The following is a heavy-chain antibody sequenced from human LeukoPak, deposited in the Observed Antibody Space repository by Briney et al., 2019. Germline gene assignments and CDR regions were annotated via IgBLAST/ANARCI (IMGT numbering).Heavy chain of an antibody. CDR3: ASRGVSIAEDFDY. CDR1: GGSISSGSYY. Sequence: KSSETLSLTCTVSGGSISSGSYYWSWIRQPAGKGLEWIGRIYTSGSTNYNPSLKSRVTISVDTSKNQFSLKLSSVTAADTAVYYCASRGVSIAEDFDYWGQGTLVTVSS. D-gene: IGHD6-6*01. CDR2: IYTSGST. V-gene: IGHV4-61*02. J-gene: IGHJ4*02.